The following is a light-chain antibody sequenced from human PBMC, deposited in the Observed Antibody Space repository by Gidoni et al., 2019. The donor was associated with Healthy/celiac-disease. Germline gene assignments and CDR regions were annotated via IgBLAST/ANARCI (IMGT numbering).Light chain of an antibody. Sequence: EIVIPQSPDSLAVSLGERATIPCKSSQTVLYSTNNKNYLAWYQQQPGQPPKLLIYWASTRESGVPDRFSGSGSGTDFTLTISSLQAEDVAVYYCQQYYSTPPTFGQGTKLEIK. J-gene: IGKJ2*01. CDR3: QQYYSTPPT. V-gene: IGKV4-1*01. CDR1: QTVLYSTNNKNY. CDR2: WAS.